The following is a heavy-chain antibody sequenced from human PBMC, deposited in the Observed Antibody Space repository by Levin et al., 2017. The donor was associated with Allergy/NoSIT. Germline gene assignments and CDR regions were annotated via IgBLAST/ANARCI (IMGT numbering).Heavy chain of an antibody. J-gene: IGHJ6*03. CDR3: ARGGESGPYYYYMDV. V-gene: IGHV3-11*06. Sequence: SGGSLRLSCAASGFTFSDYYMSWIRQAPGKGLEWVSYISSSSSYTNYADSVKGRFTISRDNAKNSLYLQMNSLRAEDTAVYYCARGGESGPYYYYMDVWGKGTTVTVSS. D-gene: IGHD7-27*01. CDR2: ISSSSSYT. CDR1: GFTFSDYY.